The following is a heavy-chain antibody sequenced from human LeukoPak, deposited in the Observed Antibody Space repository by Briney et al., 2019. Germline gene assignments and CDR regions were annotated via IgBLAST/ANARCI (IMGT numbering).Heavy chain of an antibody. J-gene: IGHJ3*02. CDR3: ARDPNYYDSSGYYLTDAFDI. CDR2: INPNSGGT. Sequence: ASVKVSCKASGYTFIGYYMHWVRQAPGQGLEWMGWINPNSGGTNYAQKFQGRVTMTRDTSISTAYMELSRLRSDDTAVYYCARDPNYYDSSGYYLTDAFDIWGQGAMVTVSS. D-gene: IGHD3-22*01. V-gene: IGHV1-2*02. CDR1: GYTFIGYY.